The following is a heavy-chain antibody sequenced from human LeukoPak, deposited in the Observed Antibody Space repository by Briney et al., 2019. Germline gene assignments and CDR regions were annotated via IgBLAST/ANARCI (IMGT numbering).Heavy chain of an antibody. Sequence: SQTLSLTCTVSGGSISSGSYYWSWIRQPAGKGLEWIGRIYTSGSTNYNPSLKSRVTISVDTSKNQFSLKLSSVTAADTAVYYCARETSLAGFASGLGFNYWGQGILVTVSS. CDR1: GGSISSGSYY. CDR2: IYTSGST. V-gene: IGHV4-61*02. CDR3: ARETSLAGFASGLGFNY. D-gene: IGHD6-19*01. J-gene: IGHJ4*02.